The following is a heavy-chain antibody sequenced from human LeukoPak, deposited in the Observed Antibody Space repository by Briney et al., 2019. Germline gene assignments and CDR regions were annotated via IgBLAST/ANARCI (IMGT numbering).Heavy chain of an antibody. D-gene: IGHD3-22*01. Sequence: SETLSLTCTVSGYSITRGFYWAWIRQPPGKGLEWIGSIYHSGSTYYNPSLKSRVTISGDISKNQFSLKLSSVTAADTAVYYCARDLGYYYDSGGYYSQAFDIWGQGTMVTVSS. CDR3: ARDLGYYYDSGGYYSQAFDI. CDR2: IYHSGST. CDR1: GYSITRGFY. J-gene: IGHJ3*02. V-gene: IGHV4-38-2*02.